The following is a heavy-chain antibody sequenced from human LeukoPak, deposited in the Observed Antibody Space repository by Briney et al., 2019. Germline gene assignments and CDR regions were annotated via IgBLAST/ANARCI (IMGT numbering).Heavy chain of an antibody. CDR1: GFTFSSYA. CDR2: ISYDGSNK. V-gene: IGHV3-30-3*01. D-gene: IGHD3-22*01. J-gene: IGHJ4*02. CDR3: AREGQGYYDSSGYYFDY. Sequence: GGSLRLSCAASGFTFSSYAMHWVRQAPGKGLEWVAVISYDGSNKYYADSVKGRFTISRDNSKNTLYLQMNSLRAEDTAVYYCAREGQGYYDSSGYYFDYWGQGTLVTVSS.